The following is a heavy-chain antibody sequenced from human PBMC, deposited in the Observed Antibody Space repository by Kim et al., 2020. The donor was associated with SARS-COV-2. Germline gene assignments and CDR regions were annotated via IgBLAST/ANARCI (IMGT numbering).Heavy chain of an antibody. CDR3: AKDWVGSGSWDYFDF. CDR2: ISWNSGSI. D-gene: IGHD1-26*01. Sequence: GGSLILSCAASGFTFDDYAMHWVRQAPGKGLEWVAGISWNSGSIGYADSVKGRFTISRDNSKNSLYLQMNSLRAEDTALYYCAKDWVGSGSWDYFDFWGRGTLVTVSS. V-gene: IGHV3-9*01. CDR1: GFTFDDYA. J-gene: IGHJ4*02.